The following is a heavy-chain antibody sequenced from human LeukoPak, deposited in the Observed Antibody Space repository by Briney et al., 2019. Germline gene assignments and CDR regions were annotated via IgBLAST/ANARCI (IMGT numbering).Heavy chain of an antibody. J-gene: IGHJ3*02. D-gene: IGHD4-23*01. CDR3: ARVRWRSRIQDAFDI. V-gene: IGHV3-30*04. CDR2: ISYDGSNK. Sequence: GGSLRLSCAASGFTFSSYAMHWVRQAPGKGLEWVAAISYDGSNKYSADSVKGRFTISRDNAKNSLSLLMNSLRAEDTAMYYCARVRWRSRIQDAFDIWGQGTMVTVSS. CDR1: GFTFSSYA.